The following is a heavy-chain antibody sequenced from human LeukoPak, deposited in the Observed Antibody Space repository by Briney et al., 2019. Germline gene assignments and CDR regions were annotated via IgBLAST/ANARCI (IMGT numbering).Heavy chain of an antibody. V-gene: IGHV3-7*01. CDR3: ARPYCSGGSSYSPPDY. Sequence: GGSLRLSCAASGFTFSTYCMTWVRQAPGKGLEWVANIKYDGSDQYYADSVKGRFTISRDNAKNSLYLQMNLLRAEAAAVYYCARPYCSGGSSYSPPDYWGQGAPVTVSS. D-gene: IGHD2-15*01. CDR2: IKYDGSDQ. J-gene: IGHJ4*02. CDR1: GFTFSTYC.